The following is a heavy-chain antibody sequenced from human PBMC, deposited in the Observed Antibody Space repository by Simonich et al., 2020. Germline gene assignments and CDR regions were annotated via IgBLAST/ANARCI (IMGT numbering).Heavy chain of an antibody. CDR1: GYTFTGYY. Sequence: QVQLVQSGAEVKKPGASVKVSCKASGYTFTGYYMHWVRQAPGQGLEGMGRIHPNSGGTNYAQKFQGRVTMTRDTAISTAYMELSRLRSDDTAVYYCARDTFLGYCSSTSCYDAFDIWGQGTMVTVSS. CDR3: ARDTFLGYCSSTSCYDAFDI. CDR2: IHPNSGGT. V-gene: IGHV1-2*06. J-gene: IGHJ3*02. D-gene: IGHD2-2*01.